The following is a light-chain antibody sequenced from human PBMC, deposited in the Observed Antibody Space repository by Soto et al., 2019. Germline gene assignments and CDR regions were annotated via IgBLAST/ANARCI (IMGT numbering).Light chain of an antibody. CDR3: QQYVTTPRT. CDR1: QTVAYTS. J-gene: IGKJ1*01. V-gene: IGKV3-20*01. CDR2: GTS. Sequence: EIVLTQSPGILSLSPGARATLSCRASQTVAYTSLAWYQQRPGQAPRLLTYGTSTRATGTPDRFIGSGSGTAFTLTSSRLEPEDFAVYDCQQYVTTPRTFGQGTKVE.